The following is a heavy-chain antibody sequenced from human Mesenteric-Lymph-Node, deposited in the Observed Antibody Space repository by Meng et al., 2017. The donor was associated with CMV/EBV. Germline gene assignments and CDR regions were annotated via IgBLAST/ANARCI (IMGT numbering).Heavy chain of an antibody. CDR3: AKDFSGWSGYFYGMDV. D-gene: IGHD6-19*01. Sequence: GESLKISCAASGFTFSSYAMSWVRQAPGKGLEWVSVIYSGGSSTYYADSVKGRFTISRDNSKNTLYLQMNSLRAEDTAVYYCAKDFSGWSGYFYGMDVWGQGTMVTVSS. V-gene: IGHV3-23*03. CDR2: IYSGGSST. J-gene: IGHJ6*02. CDR1: GFTFSSYA.